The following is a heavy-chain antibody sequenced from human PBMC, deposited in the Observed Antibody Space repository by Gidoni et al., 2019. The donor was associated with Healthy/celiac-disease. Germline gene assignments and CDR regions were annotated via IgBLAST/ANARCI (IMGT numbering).Heavy chain of an antibody. D-gene: IGHD3-10*01. CDR2: ISYDGSNK. V-gene: IGHV3-30-3*01. CDR1: GFTFSSYA. CDR3: ARDHPTTMVRGLKPPYYGMDV. J-gene: IGHJ6*02. Sequence: QVQLVESGGGVVQPGRSLRLSCAASGFTFSSYAMHWVRQAPGKGLEWVAVISYDGSNKYYADSVKGRFTISRDNSKNTLYLQMNSLRAEDTAVYYCARDHPTTMVRGLKPPYYGMDVWGQGTTVTVSS.